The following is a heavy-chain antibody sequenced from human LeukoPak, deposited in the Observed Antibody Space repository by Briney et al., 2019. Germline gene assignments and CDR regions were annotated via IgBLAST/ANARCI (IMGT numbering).Heavy chain of an antibody. J-gene: IGHJ4*02. CDR1: GFSFSSYA. D-gene: IGHD3-10*01. Sequence: GGSLRLSCAASGFSFSSYAMNWVRQAPGKGLEWVSYISSSGSTIYYADSVKGRFTISRDNAKNSLYLQMNSLRAEDTAVYYCARDSLEVRGRDYFDYWGQGTLVTVSS. CDR3: ARDSLEVRGRDYFDY. V-gene: IGHV3-48*03. CDR2: ISSSGSTI.